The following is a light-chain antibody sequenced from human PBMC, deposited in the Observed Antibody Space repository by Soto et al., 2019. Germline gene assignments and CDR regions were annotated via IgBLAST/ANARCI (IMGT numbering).Light chain of an antibody. CDR2: LGS. CDR3: MQTLQTPRA. V-gene: IGKV2-28*01. CDR1: QSLLHSNGYTY. Sequence: DIVMTQSPLSLPVTPGEPASISCRSSQSLLHSNGYTYLDWYLQRPGQSPQLLIYLGSNRASGVPDRFSGSGSGTDFTLKISRVEADDVGVYYCMQTLQTPRAFGQGTKVEIK. J-gene: IGKJ1*01.